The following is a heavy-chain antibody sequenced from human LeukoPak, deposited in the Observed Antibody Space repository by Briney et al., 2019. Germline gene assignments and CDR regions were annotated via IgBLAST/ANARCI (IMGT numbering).Heavy chain of an antibody. V-gene: IGHV1-69-2*01. CDR1: GYSFTAYY. D-gene: IGHD3-22*01. J-gene: IGHJ4*02. CDR3: ATGYSAGYYYEGTFDY. CDR2: VDPEDTET. Sequence: GATVKISCKTSGYSFTAYYMNWVRQAPGKGLEWMGRVDPEDTETIFAEKFQGRVTITADTSMRTVYMELNSLKSGDTAVYYCATGYSAGYYYEGTFDYWGQGTLVTVSS.